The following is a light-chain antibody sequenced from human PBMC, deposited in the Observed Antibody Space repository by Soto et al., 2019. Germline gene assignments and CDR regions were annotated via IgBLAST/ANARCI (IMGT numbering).Light chain of an antibody. CDR2: GAS. CDR3: QQYNTWPRS. V-gene: IGKV3-15*01. Sequence: EIVLTQSPGTLSLSPGERATLSCRASQSVSSSYLAWYQQKPGQAPRLFIYGASTRVTGIPARFSGSGSGTEFTLTIGSLQSEDFAVYSCQQYNTWPRSFGGGTKVDI. CDR1: QSVSSSY. J-gene: IGKJ4*01.